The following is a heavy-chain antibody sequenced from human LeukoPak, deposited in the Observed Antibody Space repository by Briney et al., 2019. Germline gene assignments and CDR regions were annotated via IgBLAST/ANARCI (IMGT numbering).Heavy chain of an antibody. CDR2: IKSKTDGGTT. J-gene: IGHJ4*02. V-gene: IGHV3-15*01. CDR1: GFIFRSYA. D-gene: IGHD2-15*01. Sequence: GGSLRLSCAASGFIFRSYAMSWVRQAPGMGLEWVGRIKSKTDGGTTDYAAPVKGRFTISRDDSKTTLYLQINSLKTEDTAVYYCTADMPASSRAADYWGQGTLVTVSS. CDR3: TADMPASSRAADY.